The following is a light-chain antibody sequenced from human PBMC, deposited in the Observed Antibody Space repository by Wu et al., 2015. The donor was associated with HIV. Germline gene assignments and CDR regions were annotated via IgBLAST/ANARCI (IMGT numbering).Light chain of an antibody. CDR2: HAS. Sequence: VLTQSPGTLSLSPGERATLSCRASQSISTFLAWYQQRPGQAPRLLIYHASTRATGIPDRFSGSGSGTDFTLSINRLEPEDFAVYHCQQYNTSPWTFGQGPRWKS. J-gene: IGKJ1*01. V-gene: IGKV3-20*01. CDR1: QSISTF. CDR3: QQYNTSPWT.